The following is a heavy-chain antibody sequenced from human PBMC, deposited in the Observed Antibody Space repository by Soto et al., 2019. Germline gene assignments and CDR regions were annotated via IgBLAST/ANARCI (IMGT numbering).Heavy chain of an antibody. D-gene: IGHD2-2*01. Sequence: QVQLQESGPGLVKPSETLSLTCSVSGVSTSNHYWTWIRKPPGQGPEWIGCIYYRGTTNYNASFNSRVTMSVDTSKNQFSLKSTSVTTADTAVYYCARGGGSPYHDHEFDYWGQGILVTVSS. CDR1: GVSTSNHY. CDR3: ARGGGSPYHDHEFDY. J-gene: IGHJ4*02. V-gene: IGHV4-59*11. CDR2: IYYRGTT.